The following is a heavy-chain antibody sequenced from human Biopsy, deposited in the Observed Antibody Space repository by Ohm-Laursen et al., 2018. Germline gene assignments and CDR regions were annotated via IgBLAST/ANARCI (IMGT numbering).Heavy chain of an antibody. CDR1: GYTFAGYY. J-gene: IGHJ6*02. CDR2: INPNSGNA. D-gene: IGHD3-9*01. V-gene: IGHV1-2*02. CDR3: ARIPAYPSIDGYYGLDL. Sequence: SVKVSCKASGYTFAGYYLHWVRQAPGHGLEWMGWINPNSGNANYAQSFQGSLTVTRDTSISTAYMELTSLTFDDTAIYYCARIPAYPSIDGYYGLDLWGQGTTVIVSS.